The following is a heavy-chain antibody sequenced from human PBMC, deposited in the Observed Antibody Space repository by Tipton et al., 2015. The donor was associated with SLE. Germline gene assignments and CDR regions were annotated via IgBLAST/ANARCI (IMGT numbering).Heavy chain of an antibody. CDR3: ARQSGGYYYMDV. CDR2: IYPADSDT. D-gene: IGHD1-26*01. V-gene: IGHV5-51*01. CDR1: GYSFVTYW. Sequence: VQLVQSGEEVKKPGESLKISCKGSGYSFVTYWIGWVRQIPGKGLEWMGIIYPADSDTRYSPSFQGQVTISVDRSIDTAYRQWRSLKASDTAMYYCARQSGGYYYMDVWGKGTTVTVSS. J-gene: IGHJ6*03.